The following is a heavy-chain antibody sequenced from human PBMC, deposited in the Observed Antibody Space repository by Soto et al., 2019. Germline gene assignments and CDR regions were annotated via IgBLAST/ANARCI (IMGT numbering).Heavy chain of an antibody. Sequence: GGSLRLSCAVSGLTFSNRWMTWVRQASGKGLEFLATISPDGTEKYYVDSVKGRFTISRDNAENSLYLQMNSLRAEDTAVYSCATDLNWENFWGQGTLVTVSS. J-gene: IGHJ4*02. D-gene: IGHD1-26*01. V-gene: IGHV3-7*01. CDR1: GLTFSNRW. CDR2: ISPDGTEK. CDR3: ATDLNWENF.